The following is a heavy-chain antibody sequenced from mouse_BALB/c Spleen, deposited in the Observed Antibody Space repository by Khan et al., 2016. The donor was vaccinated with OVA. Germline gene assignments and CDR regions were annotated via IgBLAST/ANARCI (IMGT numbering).Heavy chain of an antibody. CDR2: ISTYYGDA. CDR3: ARGGLALYTMDY. D-gene: IGHD2-2*01. J-gene: IGHJ4*01. Sequence: QVQLQQSGAELVRPGVSVKISCKGSGYTFTDYAMHWVKQSHAKSLEWIGVISTYYGDANYNQQFKGKATMTVEKSSNTAYMDLARLTSEDSAIYYCARGGLALYTMDYWGQGTSVTVSS. CDR1: GYTFTDYA. V-gene: IGHV1S137*01.